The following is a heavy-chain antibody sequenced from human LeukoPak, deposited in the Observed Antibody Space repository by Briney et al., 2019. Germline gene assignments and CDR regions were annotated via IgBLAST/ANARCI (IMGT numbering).Heavy chain of an antibody. Sequence: PGGSLRLSCAASGFTFSSYAMSWVRQAPGKGLEWVSAISNSGGNTYYADSVKGRFTISRDNSKNTLYLQMSSLRAEDTAVFYCAKGVGSGYYLDFWGQGTLVTVSS. CDR2: ISNSGGNT. D-gene: IGHD3-22*01. J-gene: IGHJ4*02. CDR3: AKGVGSGYYLDF. CDR1: GFTFSSYA. V-gene: IGHV3-23*01.